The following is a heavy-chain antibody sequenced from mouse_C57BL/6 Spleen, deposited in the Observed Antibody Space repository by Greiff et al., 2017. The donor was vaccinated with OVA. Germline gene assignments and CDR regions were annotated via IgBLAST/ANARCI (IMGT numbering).Heavy chain of an antibody. CDR2: IDPSDSET. CDR1: GYTFTSYW. CDR3: ARGGGYDYDAPHFDY. Sequence: VQLQQPGAELVRPGSSVKLSCKASGYTFTSYWMHWVKQRPIQGLEWIGNIDPSDSETHYNQKFKDKATLTVDKSSSTAYMQLSSLTSEDSAVYYCARGGGYDYDAPHFDYWGQGTTLTVSS. V-gene: IGHV1-52*01. J-gene: IGHJ2*01. D-gene: IGHD2-4*01.